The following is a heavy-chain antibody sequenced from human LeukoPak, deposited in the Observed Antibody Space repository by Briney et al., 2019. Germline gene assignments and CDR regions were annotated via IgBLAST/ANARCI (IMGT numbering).Heavy chain of an antibody. CDR3: TTYGANVAEYFEH. D-gene: IGHD4/OR15-4a*01. J-gene: IGHJ1*01. CDR1: GGPYRYA. V-gene: IGHV1-69*05. CDR2: IIPPSGTA. Sequence: SSVNVSFKPSGGPYRYAITWVRQGPGQGLEWMGGIIPPSGTANYAQKFQGRVTISKDDSTSTTYMQLSSLRSEDTAVYYCTTYGANVAEYFEHWGQGTLVGVSS.